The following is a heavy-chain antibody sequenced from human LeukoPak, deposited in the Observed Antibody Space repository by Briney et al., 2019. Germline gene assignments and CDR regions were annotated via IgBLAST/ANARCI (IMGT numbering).Heavy chain of an antibody. V-gene: IGHV3-11*05. CDR2: ISSSSTYT. J-gene: IGHJ4*02. CDR1: VFTFSYCY. Sequence: KPGVSLRLSCAASVFTFSYCYMSCIRQAPGKGREGVSYISSSSTYTNYADSVKGLFTISRDNAKNSLYLQMNSLRAEDTAVYYCARVGRAYSSSWYVDYWGQGTLVTVSS. CDR3: ARVGRAYSSSWYVDY. D-gene: IGHD6-13*01.